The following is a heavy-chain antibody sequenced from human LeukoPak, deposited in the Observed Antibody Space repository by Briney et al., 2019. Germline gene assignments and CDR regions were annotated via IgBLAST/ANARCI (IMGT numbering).Heavy chain of an antibody. CDR1: GFTFSSYE. J-gene: IGHJ4*02. CDR2: ISSSSSTI. V-gene: IGHV3-48*01. D-gene: IGHD5-18*01. Sequence: GGSLRLSCAASGFTFSSYEMNWVRQAPGKGLEWVSYISSSSSTIYYADSVKGRFTISRDNAKNSLYLQMNSLRAEGTAVYYCATHPRSSYGYDYGGQGTLVTVSS. CDR3: ATHPRSSYGYDY.